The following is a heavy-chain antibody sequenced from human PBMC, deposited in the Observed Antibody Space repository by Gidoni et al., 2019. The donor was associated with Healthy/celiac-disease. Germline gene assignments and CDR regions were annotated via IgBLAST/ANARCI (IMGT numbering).Heavy chain of an antibody. J-gene: IGHJ4*02. CDR3: ARGGDPPGALAYCGGDCYSFDY. D-gene: IGHD2-21*02. Sequence: QVQLQQWGAGLLKPSETLSLTCAVYGGSFSGYYWSWIRQPPGKGLEWIGEINHSGSTNYTPSLKSRVTISVDTSKNQFSLKLSSVTAADTAVYYCARGGDPPGALAYCGGDCYSFDYWGQGTLVTVSS. CDR2: INHSGST. CDR1: GGSFSGYY. V-gene: IGHV4-34*01.